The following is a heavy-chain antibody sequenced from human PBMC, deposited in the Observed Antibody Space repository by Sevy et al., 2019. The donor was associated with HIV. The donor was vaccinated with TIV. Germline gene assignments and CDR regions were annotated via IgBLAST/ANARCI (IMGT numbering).Heavy chain of an antibody. J-gene: IGHJ4*02. V-gene: IGHV4-34*01. D-gene: IGHD3-22*01. CDR3: ARAQYDSSGYYAYYFDY. CDR2: INHSGST. CDR1: GGSFSGYY. Sequence: SETLSLTCAVYGGSFSGYYWSWIRQPPGKGLEWIGEINHSGSTNYNPSLKSRVTISVDTSKNQFSLKLSSVTAADTAVYYCARAQYDSSGYYAYYFDYWGQGTLLTVSS.